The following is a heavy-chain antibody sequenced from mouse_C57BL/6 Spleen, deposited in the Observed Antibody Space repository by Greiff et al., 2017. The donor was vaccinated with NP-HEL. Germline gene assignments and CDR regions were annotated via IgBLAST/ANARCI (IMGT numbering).Heavy chain of an antibody. D-gene: IGHD4-1*01. CDR1: GFTFSDYG. J-gene: IGHJ4*01. CDR2: ISSGSSTI. Sequence: EVQLVESGGGLVKPGGSLKLSCAASGFTFSDYGMHWVRQAPEKGLEWVAYISSGSSTIYYADTVKGRFTISRDNAKNTLFLQMTSLRSEDTAMYYCAKLTFYAMDYWGQGTSVTVSS. CDR3: AKLTFYAMDY. V-gene: IGHV5-17*01.